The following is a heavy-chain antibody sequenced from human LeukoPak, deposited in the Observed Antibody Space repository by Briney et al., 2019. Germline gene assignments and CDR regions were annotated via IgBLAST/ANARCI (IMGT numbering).Heavy chain of an antibody. CDR1: GGTFSSSA. V-gene: IGHV1-69*13. D-gene: IGHD4-17*01. CDR2: IIPLFGTA. CDR3: ATRGYGDDY. Sequence: ASVKVSCKASGGTFSSSAISWVRQAPGQGLEWMGGIIPLFGTANYAQKFQGRITIIAVESTSTAYLELSSLTSEDTALYYCATRGYGDDYWGQGTLVTVSS. J-gene: IGHJ4*02.